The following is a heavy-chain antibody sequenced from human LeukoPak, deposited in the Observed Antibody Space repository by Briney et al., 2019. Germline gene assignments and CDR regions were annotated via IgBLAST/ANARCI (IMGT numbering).Heavy chain of an antibody. CDR2: ISYDASSE. CDR1: GFSFSSYT. Sequence: GGSLRLSCAASGFSFSSYTMHWVRQAPGKGLEWVALISYDASSEYYADSVKGRFTISRDSSKNMVYLQMNSLRAEDTAVYYCARVFTPNLIFPRQKNAFDIWGQGTMVTVSS. D-gene: IGHD3-3*01. V-gene: IGHV3-30*04. CDR3: ARVFTPNLIFPRQKNAFDI. J-gene: IGHJ3*02.